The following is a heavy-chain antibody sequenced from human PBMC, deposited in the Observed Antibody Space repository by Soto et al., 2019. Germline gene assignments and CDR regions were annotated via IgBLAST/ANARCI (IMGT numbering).Heavy chain of an antibody. D-gene: IGHD3-22*01. CDR2: IYPGDSHT. V-gene: IGHV5-10-1*01. CDR1: GYSFTTHW. J-gene: IGHJ3*02. Sequence: VESLKISCNGSGYSFTTHWINWGRQMPWKGLEWMGRIYPGDSHTINSPSFQGRVTMSADKSINTAYLQWSSLKASDTGMYYCARPDSSGYSPGGDGFQIWGQGTMVTVSS. CDR3: ARPDSSGYSPGGDGFQI.